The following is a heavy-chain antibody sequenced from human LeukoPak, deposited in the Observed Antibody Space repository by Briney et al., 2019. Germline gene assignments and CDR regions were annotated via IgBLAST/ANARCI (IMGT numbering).Heavy chain of an antibody. CDR2: IYYSGST. D-gene: IGHD6-19*01. J-gene: IGHJ4*02. V-gene: IGHV4-39*01. CDR1: GGSISSSSYY. Sequence: SETLSLTCTVSGGSISSSSYYWGWIRQPPGKGLEWIGSIYYSGSTYYNPSLKSRVTISVDTSKNQFSLKLSSVTAADTAVYYCARHKSVRYSSGWNPFDYWGQGTLVTVSS. CDR3: ARHKSVRYSSGWNPFDY.